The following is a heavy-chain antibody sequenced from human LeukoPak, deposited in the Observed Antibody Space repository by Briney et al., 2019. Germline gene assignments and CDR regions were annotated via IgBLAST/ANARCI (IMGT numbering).Heavy chain of an antibody. D-gene: IGHD3-3*01. J-gene: IGHJ5*02. CDR1: GGSISHYY. V-gene: IGHV4-4*07. Sequence: SETLSLTCTVSGGSISHYYWSWIRQPAGRGLEWMGRLYITGNTSYNPSLKSRITMSADKSKNQFSLKLTSVTAADTAVYYCARVGMAIPYFDPWGQGILVTVSS. CDR2: LYITGNT. CDR3: ARVGMAIPYFDP.